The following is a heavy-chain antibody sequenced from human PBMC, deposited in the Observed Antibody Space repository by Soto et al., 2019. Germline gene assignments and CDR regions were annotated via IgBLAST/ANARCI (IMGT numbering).Heavy chain of an antibody. J-gene: IGHJ5*02. Sequence: QVQLQESGPGLVMPAQTLSLTCTVSGDSVNTDYYWSWLRQPPGKGLELSGHIYYTGGTFYSPSLKSRLSLSLDTAKNQCSLRMTSVTAADTAVYYCARDSEAKFYDSSSYYPHFDPWGQGTLVTVPS. CDR1: GDSVNTDYY. CDR3: ARDSEAKFYDSSSYYPHFDP. D-gene: IGHD3-22*01. CDR2: IYYTGGT. V-gene: IGHV4-30-4*01.